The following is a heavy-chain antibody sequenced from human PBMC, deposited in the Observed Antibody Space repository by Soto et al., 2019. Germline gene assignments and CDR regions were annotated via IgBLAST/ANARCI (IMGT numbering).Heavy chain of an antibody. D-gene: IGHD5-18*01. CDR2: ISYDGSNK. J-gene: IGHJ4*02. CDR3: AKKIGYSYGSPLDY. CDR1: GFTFSSYG. Sequence: QVQLVESGGGVVQPGRSLRLSCAASGFTFSSYGMHWVRKAPGKGLEWVAVISYDGSNKYYADSVKGRFTISRDNSKNTLYLQMNSLRAEDTAVYYCAKKIGYSYGSPLDYWGQGTLVTVSS. V-gene: IGHV3-30*18.